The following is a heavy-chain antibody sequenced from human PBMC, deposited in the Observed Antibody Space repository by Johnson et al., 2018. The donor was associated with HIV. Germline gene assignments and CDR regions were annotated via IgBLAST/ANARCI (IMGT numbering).Heavy chain of an antibody. CDR3: AREAATTFWGWDAFDI. V-gene: IGHV3-30-3*01. J-gene: IGHJ3*02. D-gene: IGHD3-10*02. CDR1: GFTFSSYA. CDR2: ISYDGSNK. Sequence: QVQLVESGGGVVQPGRSLRLSCAASGFTFSSYAMHWVRQAPGKGLEWVAVISYDGSNKYYTDSVKGRFTISRDNSKNTLYLQMNSLRAEDTAVYNCAREAATTFWGWDAFDIWGQGTMVTVSS.